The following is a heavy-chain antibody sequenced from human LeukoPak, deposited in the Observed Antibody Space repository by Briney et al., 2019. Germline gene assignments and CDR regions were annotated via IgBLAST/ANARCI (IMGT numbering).Heavy chain of an antibody. V-gene: IGHV2-5*02. CDR3: AHRRYTASPHFDF. CDR2: IYWDSDY. D-gene: IGHD2-2*02. J-gene: IGHJ4*02. CDR1: GFSLFSSGEA. Sequence: ESGPTLVKPTDSLTLTCTFSGFSLFSSGEAVGWIRQPPGKALEWVALIYWDSDYRYSPSLTGRLSISKAASEDQVVLTVANVDPMDTATYFCAHRRYTASPHFDFWGQGILVTVSS.